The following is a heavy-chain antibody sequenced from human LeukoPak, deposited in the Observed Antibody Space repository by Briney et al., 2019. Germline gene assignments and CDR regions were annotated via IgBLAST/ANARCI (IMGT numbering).Heavy chain of an antibody. CDR2: IIPIFGTA. CDR1: GGTFSSYA. V-gene: IGHV1-69*13. CDR3: AMLSGSYDGPDY. J-gene: IGHJ4*02. Sequence: SVKVSCKASGGTFSSYAISWVRQAPGQRLEWVVGIIPIFGTANYAQKFQGGVTITADESTSTAYMELSSLRSEDTAVYYCAMLSGSYDGPDYWGQGTLVTVSS. D-gene: IGHD1-26*01.